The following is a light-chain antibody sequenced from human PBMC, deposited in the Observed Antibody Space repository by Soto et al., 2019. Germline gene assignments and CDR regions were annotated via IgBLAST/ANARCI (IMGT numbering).Light chain of an antibody. V-gene: IGLV1-47*01. CDR1: SSNIGSNY. CDR2: RNN. CDR3: AAWDDSLSAYV. Sequence: QSVLTQPPSASGTPGQRVTTSCSGSSSNIGSNYVYWYQQLPGTAPKLLIYRNNQRPSGVTDRFSGSKSGTSASLAISGLRSEDEADYYCAAWDDSLSAYVFGTGTKVTVL. J-gene: IGLJ1*01.